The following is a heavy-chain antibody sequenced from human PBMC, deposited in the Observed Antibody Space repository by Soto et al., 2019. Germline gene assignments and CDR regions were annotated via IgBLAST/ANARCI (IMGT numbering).Heavy chain of an antibody. Sequence: QVQLVQSGAEVKKPGSSVKVSCKASGGTFSSYAISWVRQAPGQGLEWMGGIIPIFGTANYAQKFQGRVTITADKSTSTAYMELSSLRSEDTAVYYCARITYYDFWSGYFYGMDVWSQGTTVTVSS. CDR1: GGTFSSYA. V-gene: IGHV1-69*06. CDR2: IIPIFGTA. CDR3: ARITYYDFWSGYFYGMDV. J-gene: IGHJ6*02. D-gene: IGHD3-3*01.